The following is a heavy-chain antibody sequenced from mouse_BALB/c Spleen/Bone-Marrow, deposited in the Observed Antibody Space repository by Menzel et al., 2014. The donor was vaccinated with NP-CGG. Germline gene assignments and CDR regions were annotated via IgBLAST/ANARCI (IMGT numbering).Heavy chain of an antibody. Sequence: QVQLKDSGPELVKPGASVKISCKASGYTFTDYYINWVKQKPGQGLEWIGWIYPGSGNTKYNEKFKGKATLTVDTSSSTAYMQLSSLTTEDTAVYFCARDYGYVDAMDDWGQGTSVTVSS. CDR1: GYTFTDYY. CDR2: IYPGSGNT. V-gene: IGHV1-84*02. D-gene: IGHD1-2*01. J-gene: IGHJ4*01. CDR3: ARDYGYVDAMDD.